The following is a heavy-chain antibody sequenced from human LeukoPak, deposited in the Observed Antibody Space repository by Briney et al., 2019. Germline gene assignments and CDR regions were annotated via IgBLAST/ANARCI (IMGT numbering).Heavy chain of an antibody. V-gene: IGHV3-21*01. J-gene: IGHJ4*02. D-gene: IGHD3-10*01. CDR2: ISSSSSYI. CDR1: GFTFSSYS. Sequence: SGGSLRLSCAASGFTFSSYSMNWVRQAPGKGLEWVSSISSSSSYIYYADSVKGRFTISRDNAKNSLYLQMNSLRAEDTAVYYCARVYYGSGSYNYFDYWGQGTLVTVSS. CDR3: ARVYYGSGSYNYFDY.